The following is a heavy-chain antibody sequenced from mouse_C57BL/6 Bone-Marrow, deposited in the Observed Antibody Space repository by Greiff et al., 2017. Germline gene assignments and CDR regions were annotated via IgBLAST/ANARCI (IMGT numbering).Heavy chain of an antibody. J-gene: IGHJ3*01. V-gene: IGHV1-85*01. CDR1: GYTFTSYD. CDR3: ARYMTGAY. Sequence: VKLVESGPELVKPGASVKLSCKASGYTFTSYDINWVKQRPGQGLEWIGWIYPRDGSTKYNEKFKGKATLTVDTSSSTAYMELHSLTSEDSAVYFCARYMTGAYWGQGTLVTVSA. CDR2: IYPRDGST. D-gene: IGHD1-3*01.